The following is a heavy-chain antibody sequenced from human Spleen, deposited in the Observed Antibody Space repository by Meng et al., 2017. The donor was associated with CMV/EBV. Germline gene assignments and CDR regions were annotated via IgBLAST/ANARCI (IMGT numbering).Heavy chain of an antibody. CDR2: ISYDGSNK. Sequence: GESLKIYCAASGFTLITYSMHWVRQAPGKGLEWVAIISYDGSNKYYADSVRGRFTISRDTSKNPLYLQMNSLRPEDTAVNYCARTTGTSSSLDLIYWGQGTLVTVSS. D-gene: IGHD2-2*01. CDR1: GFTLITYS. J-gene: IGHJ4*02. CDR3: ARTTGTSSSLDLIY. V-gene: IGHV3-30*04.